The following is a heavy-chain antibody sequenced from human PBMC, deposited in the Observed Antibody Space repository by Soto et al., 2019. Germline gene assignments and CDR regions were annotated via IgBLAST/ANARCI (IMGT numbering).Heavy chain of an antibody. J-gene: IGHJ4*02. V-gene: IGHV4-31*03. CDR3: ASTEDFFDY. CDR1: GVSLTSGTYY. CDR2: IFYSGST. Sequence: SETLSLTCSVSGVSLTSGTYYLIWIRQHPGKGLEWIGYIFYSGSTDYNPSLKSRVNISVDTSKNQFSLKLSSVTAADTAVYYCASTEDFFDYWGQGTLVTVSS.